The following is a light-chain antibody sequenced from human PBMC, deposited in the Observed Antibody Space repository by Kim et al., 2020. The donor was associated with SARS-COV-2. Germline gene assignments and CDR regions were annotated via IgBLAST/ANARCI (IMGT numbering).Light chain of an antibody. CDR3: QSFDGSSLVV. V-gene: IGLV6-57*03. CDR2: EDN. Sequence: KTVTLSCNRTSGSIATNYVQWYQQRPGSAPTTVIFEDNQRPSGVPDRFSGSIDTSSNSASLTISGLQTEDEADYYCQSFDGSSLVVFGGGTQLTVL. CDR1: SGSIATNY. J-gene: IGLJ2*01.